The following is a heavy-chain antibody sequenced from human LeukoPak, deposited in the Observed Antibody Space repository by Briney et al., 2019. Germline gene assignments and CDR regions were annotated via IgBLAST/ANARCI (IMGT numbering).Heavy chain of an antibody. CDR3: ARVGIQLWLRYFDY. Sequence: SETLSLTCAVYGESFSGYYWSWIRQPPGKGLEWIGEINHSGSTNYNPSLKSRVTISVDTSKNQFSLKLSSVTAADTAVYYCARVGIQLWLRYFDYWGQGTLVTVSS. CDR2: INHSGST. V-gene: IGHV4-34*01. J-gene: IGHJ4*02. D-gene: IGHD5-18*01. CDR1: GESFSGYY.